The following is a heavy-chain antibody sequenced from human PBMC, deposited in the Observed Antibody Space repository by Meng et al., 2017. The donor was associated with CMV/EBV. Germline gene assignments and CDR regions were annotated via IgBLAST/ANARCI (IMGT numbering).Heavy chain of an antibody. D-gene: IGHD3-3*01. CDR3: ARMFNYDFSRGGMDV. J-gene: IGHJ6*02. V-gene: IGHV3-74*01. CDR2: IHSDGVSA. CDR1: GFTFGSYW. Sequence: GVLKISCGGSGFTFGSYWMHWVRQVPGKGLVWISRIHSDGVSADYAGSVMGRFTISRDNAKNTVYLQMNSLRPEDTAVYYCARMFNYDFSRGGMDVWGQGTTVTVSS.